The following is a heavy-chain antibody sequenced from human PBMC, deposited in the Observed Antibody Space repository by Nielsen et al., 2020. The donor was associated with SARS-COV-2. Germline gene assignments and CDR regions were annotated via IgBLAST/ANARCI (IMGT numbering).Heavy chain of an antibody. J-gene: IGHJ6*02. Sequence: ASVKVSCKASGYTFTTYDINWVRQATGQGLEWMGWMNPNSGNTGFAQKFQGRVTITADESTSTAYMELSSLRSEDTAVYYCARGVAARRFLYYYYGMDVWGQGTTVTVSS. V-gene: IGHV1-8*01. CDR3: ARGVAARRFLYYYYGMDV. CDR1: GYTFTTYD. CDR2: MNPNSGNT. D-gene: IGHD6-6*01.